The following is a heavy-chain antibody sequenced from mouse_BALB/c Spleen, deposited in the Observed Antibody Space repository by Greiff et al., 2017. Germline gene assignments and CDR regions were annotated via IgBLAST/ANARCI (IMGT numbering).Heavy chain of an antibody. CDR2: ISSGSSTI. Sequence: EVQGVESGGGLVQPGGSRKLSCAASGFTFSSFGMHWVRQAPEKGLEWVAYISSGSSTIYYADTVKGRFTISRDNPKNTLFLQMTSLRSEDTAMYYCARHPSYGNYGCYAMDYWGQGTSVTVSS. D-gene: IGHD2-10*02. J-gene: IGHJ4*01. CDR3: ARHPSYGNYGCYAMDY. CDR1: GFTFSSFG. V-gene: IGHV5-17*02.